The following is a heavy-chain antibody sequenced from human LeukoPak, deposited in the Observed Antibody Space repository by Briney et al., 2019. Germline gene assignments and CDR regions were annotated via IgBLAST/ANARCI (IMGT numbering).Heavy chain of an antibody. D-gene: IGHD1-26*01. Sequence: GGSLRLSCAASGFTFSNYGMSWVRQAPGKGLEWVSVISGSGGTTYYADSVKGRFTISRDNSKNTLYLQMNSLRAEDTAIYYCAKERLTTTCFDYWGQGTLVTVSS. CDR1: GFTFSNYG. CDR2: ISGSGGTT. V-gene: IGHV3-23*01. J-gene: IGHJ4*02. CDR3: AKERLTTTCFDY.